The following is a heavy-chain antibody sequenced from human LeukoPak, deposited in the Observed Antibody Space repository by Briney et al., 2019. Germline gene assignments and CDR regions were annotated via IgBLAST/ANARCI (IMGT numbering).Heavy chain of an antibody. J-gene: IGHJ4*02. CDR1: GFSISSYE. CDR3: ARQRTWYYFDY. Sequence: PGGSLRLSCVASGFSISSYEMNWVRQAPGKGLEWVSSISSSSSYIYYADSVKGRFTISRDNAKNSLYLQMNSLRAEDTAVYYCARQRTWYYFDYWGQGTLVTVSS. D-gene: IGHD1-1*01. V-gene: IGHV3-21*01. CDR2: ISSSSSYI.